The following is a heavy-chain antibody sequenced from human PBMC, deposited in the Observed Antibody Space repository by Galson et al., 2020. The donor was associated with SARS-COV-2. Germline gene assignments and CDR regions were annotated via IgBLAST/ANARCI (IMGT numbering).Heavy chain of an antibody. CDR2: IYSGTT. J-gene: IGHJ4*02. CDR1: GGSISSSNYY. V-gene: IGHV4-39*07. D-gene: IGHD5-12*01. Sequence: SETLSLTCTVPGGSISSSNYYWGWIRQPPGKGLEWIGSIYSGTTYYNPSLKSRVTISVDTSKNQFSLKLSSVTAADTAVYYCLVAHRWAYYFDYWGQGTLVTVSS. CDR3: LVAHRWAYYFDY.